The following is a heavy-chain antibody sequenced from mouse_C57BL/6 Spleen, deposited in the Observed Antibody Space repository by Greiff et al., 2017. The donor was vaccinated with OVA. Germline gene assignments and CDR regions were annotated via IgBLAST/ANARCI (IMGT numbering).Heavy chain of an antibody. CDR1: GYTFTSYW. CDR3: ARISHYYGSSFDY. D-gene: IGHD1-1*01. J-gene: IGHJ2*01. Sequence: VQLQQPGTELVKPGASVKLSCKASGYTFTSYWMHWVKQRPGQGLEWIGNINPSNGGTNYNEKFKSKATLTVDKSSSTAYMQLSSLKSEDSAVYYCARISHYYGSSFDYWGQGTTLTVSS. CDR2: INPSNGGT. V-gene: IGHV1-53*01.